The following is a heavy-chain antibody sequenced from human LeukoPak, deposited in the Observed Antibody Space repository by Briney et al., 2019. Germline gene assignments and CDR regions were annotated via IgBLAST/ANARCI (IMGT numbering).Heavy chain of an antibody. CDR2: IIPIFGTA. J-gene: IGHJ4*02. D-gene: IGHD3-16*02. CDR1: GGTFSSYA. CDR3: ARDREGDYVWGSYRYGLDY. Sequence: ASVKVSCKASGGTFSSYAISWVRQAPGQGLEWMGGIIPIFGTANYAQKFQGRVTITAGKSTSTAYMELSSLRSEDTAVYYCARDREGDYVWGSYRYGLDYWGQGTLVTVSS. V-gene: IGHV1-69*06.